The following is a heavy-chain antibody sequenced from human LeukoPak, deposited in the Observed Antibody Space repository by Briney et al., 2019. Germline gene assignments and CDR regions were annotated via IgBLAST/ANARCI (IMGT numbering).Heavy chain of an antibody. CDR1: GYSICSGYY. CDR3: AREDNGLSGGSGYFDY. D-gene: IGHD2-8*01. V-gene: IGHV4-38-2*02. CDR2: IYHSGST. J-gene: IGHJ4*02. Sequence: SETLSLTCAVSGYSICSGYYWGWIRQPPGKGLEWIGSIYHSGSTYYNPSLKSRVTISVDTSKNQFSLKLSSVTAADTAVYYCAREDNGLSGGSGYFDYWGQGTLVTVSS.